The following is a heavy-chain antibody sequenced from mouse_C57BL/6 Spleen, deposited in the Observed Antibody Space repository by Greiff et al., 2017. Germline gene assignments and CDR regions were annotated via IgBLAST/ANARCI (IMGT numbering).Heavy chain of an antibody. CDR2: IHPNSGST. Sequence: QVQLQQSGAELVKPGASVKLSCKASGYTFTSYWMHWVKQRPGQGLEWIGMIHPNSGSTNYNEKFKSKATLTVDKSSSTAYMQLSSLTSEDSAVYYCARPPYYGSSPYYAMDYWGQGTSVTVSS. D-gene: IGHD1-1*01. CDR3: ARPPYYGSSPYYAMDY. CDR1: GYTFTSYW. J-gene: IGHJ4*01. V-gene: IGHV1-64*01.